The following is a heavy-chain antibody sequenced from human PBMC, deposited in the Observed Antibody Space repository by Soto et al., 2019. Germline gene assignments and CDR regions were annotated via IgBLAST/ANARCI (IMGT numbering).Heavy chain of an antibody. CDR3: ARSLDSSGYWNWFHP. V-gene: IGHV4-30-2*01. J-gene: IGHJ5*02. CDR1: GGSISSGGYS. CDR2: IYHSGST. D-gene: IGHD3-22*01. Sequence: SETLSLTCAVSGGSISSGGYSWSWIRQPPGKGLEWIGYIYHSGSTYYNPSLKSRVTISVDRSKNQFSLKLSSVTAADTAVYYCARSLDSSGYWNWFHPWGQGTLVTVSS.